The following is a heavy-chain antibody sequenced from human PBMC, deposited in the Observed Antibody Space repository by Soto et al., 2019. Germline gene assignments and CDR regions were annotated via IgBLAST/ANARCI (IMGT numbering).Heavy chain of an antibody. Sequence: ASVKVSCKASGYTFTSYYMHWVRQAPGQGLEWMGIINPSGGSTSYAQKFQGRVTMTRDTSTSTVYMELSSLRSEDTAVYYCARDFVPLGYDSSVRYFDLWGRGTLVTVSS. D-gene: IGHD3-22*01. CDR3: ARDFVPLGYDSSVRYFDL. CDR1: GYTFTSYY. J-gene: IGHJ2*01. CDR2: INPSGGST. V-gene: IGHV1-46*01.